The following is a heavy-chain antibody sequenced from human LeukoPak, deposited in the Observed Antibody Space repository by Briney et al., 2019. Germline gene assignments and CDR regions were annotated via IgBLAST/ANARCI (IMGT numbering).Heavy chain of an antibody. Sequence: GESLRLSCAASGLTVSSNYMTWVRQAPGKGLEWVSVLYSGGSTYYADSVKGRFTISRDNSKNTLYLQMNSLRAEDTAVYYCARAPRMVHFDYWGQGTLVTVSP. V-gene: IGHV3-53*01. CDR3: ARAPRMVHFDY. CDR1: GLTVSSNY. J-gene: IGHJ4*02. CDR2: LYSGGST. D-gene: IGHD6-13*01.